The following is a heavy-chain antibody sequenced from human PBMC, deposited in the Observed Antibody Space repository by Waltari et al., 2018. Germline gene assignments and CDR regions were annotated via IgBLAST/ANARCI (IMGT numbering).Heavy chain of an antibody. CDR1: GFSFSLYS. D-gene: IGHD4-17*01. J-gene: IGHJ3*02. CDR2: IRMNRGTI. V-gene: IGHV3-48*01. Sequence: EVQLVESGGGLVQPGGSLRLSCAASGFSFSLYSMNWVRQAPGKGLEWVSYIRMNRGTIHYADSVKGRFTISRDNAKNSLYMQMSSLRAEDTAVYYCGRNSDGELDIWGQGTMVTVSS. CDR3: GRNSDGELDI.